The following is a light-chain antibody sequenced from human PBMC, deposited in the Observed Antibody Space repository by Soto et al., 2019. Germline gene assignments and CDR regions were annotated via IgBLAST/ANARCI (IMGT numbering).Light chain of an antibody. V-gene: IGKV3-15*01. CDR1: QSVRSN. J-gene: IGKJ2*01. CDR3: QQYNNWPPMYT. Sequence: EIVMTQSPATLSVSPGERATLSCRASQSVRSNLAWYQQKPGQAPRLLIYGASTRATGIPARFSGSGSGTEFTLTISSLQSEDFAVYYWQQYNNWPPMYTFGQGPKLQIK. CDR2: GAS.